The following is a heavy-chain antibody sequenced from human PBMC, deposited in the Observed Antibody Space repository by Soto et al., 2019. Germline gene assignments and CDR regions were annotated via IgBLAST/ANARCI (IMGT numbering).Heavy chain of an antibody. Sequence: GGSLRLSCEASGFTFSNYWMSWVRQAPGKGPEWVANINQDGSEKYYMDSVKGRLTISRDNAKNSLYLQMNSLRAEDTAVYYCARAIAWGQGTLVTVSS. CDR3: ARAIA. V-gene: IGHV3-7*01. CDR2: INQDGSEK. CDR1: GFTFSNYW. J-gene: IGHJ5*02.